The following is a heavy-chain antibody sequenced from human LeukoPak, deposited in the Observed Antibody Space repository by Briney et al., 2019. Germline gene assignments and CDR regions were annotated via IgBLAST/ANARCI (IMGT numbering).Heavy chain of an antibody. CDR1: GYTFTSYA. J-gene: IGHJ3*02. V-gene: IGHV7-4-1*02. CDR3: ARIFYYDSLYDAFDI. Sequence: GASVKVSCRASGYTFTSYAMNWVRQAPGQGLEWMGWINTNTGNPTYAQGSTGRFVFSLDTSVSTAYLQISSLKAEDTAVYYCARIFYYDSLYDAFDIWGQGTMVTVSS. D-gene: IGHD3-22*01. CDR2: INTNTGNP.